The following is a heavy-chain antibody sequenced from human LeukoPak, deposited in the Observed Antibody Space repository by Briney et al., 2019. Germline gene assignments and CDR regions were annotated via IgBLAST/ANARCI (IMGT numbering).Heavy chain of an antibody. V-gene: IGHV3-21*01. CDR3: ARELLDYYYMDV. Sequence: GGSLRLFCAASGFTFSSYSMNWVRQAPGKGLEWVSSISSSSSYIYYADSVKGRFTISRDNAKNSLYLQMNSLRAEDTAVYYCARELLDYYYMDVWGKGTTVTVSS. CDR2: ISSSSSYI. J-gene: IGHJ6*03. D-gene: IGHD2-15*01. CDR1: GFTFSSYS.